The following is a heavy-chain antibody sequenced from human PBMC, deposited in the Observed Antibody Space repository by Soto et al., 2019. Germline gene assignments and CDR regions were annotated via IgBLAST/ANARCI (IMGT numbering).Heavy chain of an antibody. CDR1: GVTVSSSA. V-gene: IGHV1-58*01. CDR2: IVVGSGNT. D-gene: IGHD4-17*01. Sequence: VSGEACGVTVSSSAVQRLRQESEQRLEWIGWIVVGSGNTNYAQKFQERVTISVDTSKNQFSLKLSSVTTADTAVYYCTKLPWADYGGIFVPWGQGTLVTVSS. CDR3: TKLPWADYGGIFVP. J-gene: IGHJ5*02.